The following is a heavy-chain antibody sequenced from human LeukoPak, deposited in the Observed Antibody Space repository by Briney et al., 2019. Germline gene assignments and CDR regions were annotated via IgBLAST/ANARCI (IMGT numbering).Heavy chain of an antibody. Sequence: GSVQVYCKASGYTFTGYYMHWVRQAPGQGLEWMGWINPNSGGTNYAQKFQGRVTMTRDTSISAAYMELSRLRSDDTAVYYCASASTIYDAFDIWGQGTMVTVSS. J-gene: IGHJ3*02. CDR2: INPNSGGT. CDR1: GYTFTGYY. V-gene: IGHV1-2*02. CDR3: ASASTIYDAFDI. D-gene: IGHD5/OR15-5a*01.